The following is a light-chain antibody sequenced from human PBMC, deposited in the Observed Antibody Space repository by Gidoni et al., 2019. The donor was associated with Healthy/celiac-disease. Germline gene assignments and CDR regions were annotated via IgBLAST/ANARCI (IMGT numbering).Light chain of an antibody. V-gene: IGKV3-15*01. J-gene: IGKJ4*01. Sequence: EIVMTQSPATLSVSPGERATLSCSASERVSSNLAWYQQNPGQPPSLLLYGAATRPTGSPARFSGSGSGTEFIITISSLQSEDFAVYYCQQYSNWPPLTFGGGTKVEIK. CDR1: ERVSSN. CDR2: GAA. CDR3: QQYSNWPPLT.